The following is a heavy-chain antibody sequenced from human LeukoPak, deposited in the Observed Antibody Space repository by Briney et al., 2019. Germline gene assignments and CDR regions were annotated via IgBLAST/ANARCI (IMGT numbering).Heavy chain of an antibody. CDR1: GGSFSGYY. CDR2: INHSGST. CDR3: ASAGYSYGYY. J-gene: IGHJ4*02. V-gene: IGHV4-34*01. Sequence: SETLSLTCAVYGGSFSGYYWSWIRQPPGKGLEWIGEINHSGSTNYNPSLKSRVTISVDTSKNQFSLKPSSVTAADTAVYYCASAGYSYGYYWGQGTLVTVSS. D-gene: IGHD5-18*01.